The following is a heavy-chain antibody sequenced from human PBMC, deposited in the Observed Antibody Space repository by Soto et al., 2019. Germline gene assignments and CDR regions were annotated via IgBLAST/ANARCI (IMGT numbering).Heavy chain of an antibody. CDR2: IYYSGSA. V-gene: IGHV4-59*01. J-gene: IGHJ6*02. CDR1: GGSISSYY. D-gene: IGHD2-8*01. Sequence: PSETLSLTCTVSGGSISSYYWSWIRQPPGKGLEWIGYIYYSGSANYNPSLKSRVTISVDTSTNQFSLKLSSVTAADTAVYYCARSPGYANSYYYYYGMDVWGQGTTVTVS. CDR3: ARSPGYANSYYYYYGMDV.